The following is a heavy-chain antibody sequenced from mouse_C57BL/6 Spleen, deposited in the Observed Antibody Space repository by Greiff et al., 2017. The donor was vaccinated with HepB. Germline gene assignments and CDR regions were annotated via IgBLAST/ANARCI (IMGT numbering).Heavy chain of an antibody. Sequence: QLKQPGAELVRPGSSVKLSCKASGYTFTSYWMHWVKQRPIQGLEWIGNIDPSDSETHYNQKFKDKATLTVDKSSSTAYMQLSSLTSEDSAVYYCGLLRSDYFDYWGQGTTLTVSS. J-gene: IGHJ2*01. CDR2: IDPSDSET. D-gene: IGHD1-1*01. CDR1: GYTFTSYW. CDR3: GLLRSDYFDY. V-gene: IGHV1-52*01.